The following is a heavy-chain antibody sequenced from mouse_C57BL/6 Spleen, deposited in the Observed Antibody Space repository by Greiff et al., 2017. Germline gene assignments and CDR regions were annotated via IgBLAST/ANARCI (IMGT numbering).Heavy chain of an antibody. Sequence: QVQLQQPGAELVMPGASVKLSCKASGYTFTSYWMHWVKQRPGQGLEWIGEIDPSDSYTNYNQKFKGKSTLTVDKSSSTAYMQLSSLASEDSAVYYCAVYYGCALAYWGQGTLVTVSA. J-gene: IGHJ3*01. CDR2: IDPSDSYT. V-gene: IGHV1-69*01. CDR1: GYTFTSYW. D-gene: IGHD2-2*01. CDR3: AVYYGCALAY.